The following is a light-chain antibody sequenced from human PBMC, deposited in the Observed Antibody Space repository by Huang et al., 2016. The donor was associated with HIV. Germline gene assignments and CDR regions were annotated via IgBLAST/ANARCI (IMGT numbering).Light chain of an antibody. Sequence: EIVMTQSPSTLSASPGERATLSCRASQSVRSNIAWYQHKPGQAPSLLSFGASTRATGVPARFSGSESGTEFTLTISSLQSEDFAIYYCQQYDNWPPRGTFGQGTKVEMK. CDR3: QQYDNWPPRGT. CDR2: GAS. J-gene: IGKJ1*01. CDR1: QSVRSN. V-gene: IGKV3-15*01.